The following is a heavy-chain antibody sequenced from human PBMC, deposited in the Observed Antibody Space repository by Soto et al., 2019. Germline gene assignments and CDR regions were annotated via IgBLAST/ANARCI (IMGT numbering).Heavy chain of an antibody. V-gene: IGHV3-74*01. D-gene: IGHD6-13*01. CDR2: TNSDGSSI. CDR3: AREYSSSRYFDY. J-gene: IGHJ4*02. CDR1: GFTFSTYW. Sequence: EVQLVESGGGLVQPGGSLRLSCPASGFTFSTYWMHWVRQAPGKGLVWVSRTNSDGSSISYADSEKGRFTISRDNAKNTLYLHMNSLSAEDTAVYYCAREYSSSRYFDYWGQGTLVTVSS.